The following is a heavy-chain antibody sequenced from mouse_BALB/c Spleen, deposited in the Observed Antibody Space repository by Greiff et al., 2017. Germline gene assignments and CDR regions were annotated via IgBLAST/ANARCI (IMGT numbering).Heavy chain of an antibody. V-gene: IGHV7-3*02. J-gene: IGHJ3*01. Sequence: EVKVVESGGGLVQPGGSLRLSCATSGFTFTDYYMSWVRQPPGKALEWLGFIRNKANGYTTEYSASVKGRFTISRDNSQSILYLQMNTLRAEDSATYYCARDGNWDKFAYWGQGTLVTVSA. CDR1: GFTFTDYY. CDR3: ARDGNWDKFAY. D-gene: IGHD4-1*01. CDR2: IRNKANGYTT.